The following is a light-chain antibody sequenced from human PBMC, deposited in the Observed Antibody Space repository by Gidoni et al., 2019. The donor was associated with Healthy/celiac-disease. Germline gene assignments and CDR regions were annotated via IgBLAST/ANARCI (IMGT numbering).Light chain of an antibody. V-gene: IGKV3-11*01. CDR3: QQRSNWLT. CDR1: QRVSSY. CDR2: DAS. J-gene: IGKJ5*01. Sequence: EIVLTQSPATLSLSPGERATLSCRASQRVSSYLAWYQQKPGQAPRLLIYDASNRATGIPARFSGSGSGTDFTLTISSLEPEDFAVYYCQQRSNWLTFGQXTRLEIK.